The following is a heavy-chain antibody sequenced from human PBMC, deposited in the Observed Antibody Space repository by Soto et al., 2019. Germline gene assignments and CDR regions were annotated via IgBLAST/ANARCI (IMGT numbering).Heavy chain of an antibody. Sequence: GGSLRLSCAASGFTFSDYYMSWIRQAPGKGLEWVSYINTSGSTIYYADSVKGRFTVSRDNAKNSLYLQMNSLRAEDAAIYYCARVNFSHSSGRYDFWGQGTLVTVSS. D-gene: IGHD3-22*01. CDR1: GFTFSDYY. V-gene: IGHV3-11*01. CDR2: INTSGSTI. J-gene: IGHJ4*02. CDR3: ARVNFSHSSGRYDF.